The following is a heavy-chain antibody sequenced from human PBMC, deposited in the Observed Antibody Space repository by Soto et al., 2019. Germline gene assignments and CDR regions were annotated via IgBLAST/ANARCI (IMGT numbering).Heavy chain of an antibody. CDR3: ARDRYSSSPNYYYYYGMDV. CDR1: GFTVSSNY. Sequence: GRSLRLSCAASGFTVSSNYMSWVRQAPGKGLEWVSVIYSGGSTYYADSVKGRFTISRDNSKNTLYLQMNSLRAEDTAVYYCARDRYSSSPNYYYYYGMDVWGQGTTVTVSS. J-gene: IGHJ6*02. D-gene: IGHD6-6*01. CDR2: IYSGGST. V-gene: IGHV3-66*01.